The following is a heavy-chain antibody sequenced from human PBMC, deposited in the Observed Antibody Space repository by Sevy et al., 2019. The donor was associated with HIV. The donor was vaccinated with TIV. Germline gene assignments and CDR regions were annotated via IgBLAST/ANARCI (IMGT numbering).Heavy chain of an antibody. Sequence: GGSLRLSCAASGFTFSSYAMSWVRQAPGKGVEWVSAISGSGGSTYYADSVKGRFTISRDNSKNTLYLQMNSLRAEDTAVYYCAKDLGGTTVTFFDYWGQGTLVTVSS. CDR1: GFTFSSYA. D-gene: IGHD4-17*01. CDR3: AKDLGGTTVTFFDY. J-gene: IGHJ4*02. V-gene: IGHV3-23*01. CDR2: ISGSGGST.